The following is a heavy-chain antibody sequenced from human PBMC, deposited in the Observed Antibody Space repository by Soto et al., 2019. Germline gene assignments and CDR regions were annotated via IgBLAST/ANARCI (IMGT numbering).Heavy chain of an antibody. Sequence: QLQLQESGSGLVKPSQTLSLTCAVSGGSISSGGYSWSWIRQPPGKGLEWIGYIYHSGSTYYNPSLKSRVTISVDRSKNQVSLKLSSVTAADTAVYYCARVNGYDSSGYLSDIWGQGTMVTVSS. D-gene: IGHD3-22*01. CDR3: ARVNGYDSSGYLSDI. CDR2: IYHSGST. J-gene: IGHJ3*02. CDR1: GGSISSGGYS. V-gene: IGHV4-30-2*01.